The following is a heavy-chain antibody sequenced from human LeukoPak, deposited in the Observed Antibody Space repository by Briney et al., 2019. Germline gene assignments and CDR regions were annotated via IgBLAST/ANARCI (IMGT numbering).Heavy chain of an antibody. CDR3: ARRGYSYGAFDY. D-gene: IGHD5-18*01. V-gene: IGHV3-74*01. CDR2: VKSDGITT. Sequence: GGSLRLSCAASGSTFSRYWMHWVRQAPGKGLVWVSLVKSDGITTIYADSVKGRFTISRDNAKNSLYLQMNSLRAEDTAVYYCARRGYSYGAFDYWGQGTLVTVSS. CDR1: GSTFSRYW. J-gene: IGHJ4*02.